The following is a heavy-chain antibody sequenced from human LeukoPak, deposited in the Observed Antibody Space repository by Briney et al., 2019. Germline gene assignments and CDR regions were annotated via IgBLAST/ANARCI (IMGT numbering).Heavy chain of an antibody. CDR2: INAGNGNT. D-gene: IGHD4/OR15-4a*01. CDR1: GYTFTSYA. CDR3: ARRAGAYSHPYDY. V-gene: IGHV1-3*03. Sequence: ASVKVSCKASGYTFTSYAMHWVRQAPGQRLEWMGWINAGNGNTKYSQEFQGRVTITRDASASTAYMELSSLRSEDMAVYYCARRAGAYSHPYDYWGQGTLVTVSS. J-gene: IGHJ4*02.